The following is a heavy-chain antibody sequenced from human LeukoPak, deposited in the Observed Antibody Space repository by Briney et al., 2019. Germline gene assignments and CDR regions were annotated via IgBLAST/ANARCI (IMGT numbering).Heavy chain of an antibody. V-gene: IGHV1-2*02. CDR2: INPNSGDT. J-gene: IGHJ4*02. Sequence: ASVKVSCKASGYTFTDYYLHWVRQAPVQGFEWMGWINPNSGDTNYAQKFQDRVTMTRDTSISTAHMEMSRLRSDDTAVYYCARANFLYCSSTTCLFDYWGQGTLVTVSS. D-gene: IGHD2-2*01. CDR3: ARANFLYCSSTTCLFDY. CDR1: GYTFTDYY.